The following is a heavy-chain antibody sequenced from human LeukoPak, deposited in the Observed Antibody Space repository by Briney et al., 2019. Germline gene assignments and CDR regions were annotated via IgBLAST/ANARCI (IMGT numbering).Heavy chain of an antibody. CDR2: INPNTSAT. V-gene: IGHV1-2*02. D-gene: IGHD5-12*01. Sequence: DSVKVSCKPSGYTFTGYYMHWVRQAPGQGLEWMGWINPNTSATSYSQTFQGRVGMTRDTSISTAYMELSRLTFDDTAIYYCARGVDGLDYWGQGTLVTVSS. J-gene: IGHJ4*02. CDR1: GYTFTGYY. CDR3: ARGVDGLDY.